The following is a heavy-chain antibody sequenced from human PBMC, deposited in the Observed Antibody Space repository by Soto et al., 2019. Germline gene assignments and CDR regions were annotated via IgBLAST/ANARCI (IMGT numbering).Heavy chain of an antibody. CDR3: AKDQIGAGGENWFDT. CDR2: ISGSGDRT. CDR1: GFSFSTYA. D-gene: IGHD6-13*01. Sequence: PGGSRRLSFPSSGFSFSTYAMSWVRQVPGKGLELVAGISGSGDRTDNADPVKCRFTISRHNSKNTPYLQMNSLRDYETAVYYCAKDQIGAGGENWFDTWGQGALVTVSS. J-gene: IGHJ5*02. V-gene: IGHV3-23*01.